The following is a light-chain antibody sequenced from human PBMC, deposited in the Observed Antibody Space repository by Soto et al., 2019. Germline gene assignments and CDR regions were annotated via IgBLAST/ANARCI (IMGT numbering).Light chain of an antibody. CDR3: QQYGSSPT. V-gene: IGKV3-20*01. CDR1: QSVSSNY. Sequence: DIVLTQSPGTLSLSPGERATLSCRSSQSVSSNYLAWYQQKPDQAPRLVIYDVSGRATGIPDRFSGSGAGTAFTLTISRLAPEYSAVYYCQQYGSSPTFGQGTKVEIK. J-gene: IGKJ1*01. CDR2: DVS.